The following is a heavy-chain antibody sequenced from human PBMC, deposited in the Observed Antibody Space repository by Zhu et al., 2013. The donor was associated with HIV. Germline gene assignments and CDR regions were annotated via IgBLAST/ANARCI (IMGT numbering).Heavy chain of an antibody. D-gene: IGHD3-3*01. CDR1: GGSISSGDYY. CDR3: ARESPLIFGVVSTSAGFDP. CDR2: IYYSGST. V-gene: IGHV4-30-4*01. Sequence: QVQLQESGPGLVKPSQTLSLTCTVSGGSISSGDYYWSWIRQPPGKGLEWIGYIYYSGSTYYNPSLKSRVTISVDTSKNQFSLKLSSVTAADTAVYYCARESPLIFGVVSTSAGFDPWGQGTLVTVSS. J-gene: IGHJ5*02.